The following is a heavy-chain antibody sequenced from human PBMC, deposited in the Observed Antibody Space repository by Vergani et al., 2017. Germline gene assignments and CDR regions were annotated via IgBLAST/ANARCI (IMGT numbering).Heavy chain of an antibody. J-gene: IGHJ3*02. V-gene: IGHV3-9*01. CDR1: GFTFDDYA. Sequence: EVQLVESGGGLVQPGRSLRLSCAASGFTFDDYAMHWVRQAPGKGLEWVSGISWNSGSIGYADSVKGRFTISRDNAKNSLYLQMNSLRAEDTAVYYCVYSRWSDAFDIWGQGTMVTVSS. CDR3: VYSRWSDAFDI. D-gene: IGHD2-8*01. CDR2: ISWNSGSI.